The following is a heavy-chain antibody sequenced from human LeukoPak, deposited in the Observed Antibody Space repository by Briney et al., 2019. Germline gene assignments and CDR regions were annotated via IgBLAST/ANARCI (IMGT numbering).Heavy chain of an antibody. V-gene: IGHV4-59*01. CDR2: IYYSGST. J-gene: IGHJ6*02. CDR1: GGSISSYY. D-gene: IGHD3-16*01. Sequence: PSETLSLTCTVSGGSISSYYWSWIRQPPGKGLEWIGYIYYSGSTNYNPSLKSRVTISVDTSKNQFSLKLSSVTAADTAVYYCARDGGGLMSLTDYYYYGMDVWGQGTTVTVSS. CDR3: ARDGGGLMSLTDYYYYGMDV.